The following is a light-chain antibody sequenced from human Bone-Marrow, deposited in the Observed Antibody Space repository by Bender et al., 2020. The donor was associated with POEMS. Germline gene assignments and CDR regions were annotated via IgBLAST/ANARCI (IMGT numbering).Light chain of an antibody. V-gene: IGLV2-14*03. CDR2: DVR. Sequence: QSALTQPASVSGSLGQSITISCTGTARDIGLYDYVSWYQQHPGKAPKVMIYDVRSRPSGVSPRLSGSKSGNTASLTISGLQAEDEATYYCSSYTTTSTGVFGGGTTLTVL. CDR1: ARDIGLYDY. J-gene: IGLJ3*02. CDR3: SSYTTTSTGV.